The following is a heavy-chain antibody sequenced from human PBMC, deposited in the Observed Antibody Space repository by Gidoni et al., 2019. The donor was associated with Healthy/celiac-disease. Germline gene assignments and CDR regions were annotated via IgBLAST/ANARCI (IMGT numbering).Heavy chain of an antibody. CDR2: IRSSISYI. CDR3: ARDPSGGGQQLVGEDQDY. V-gene: IGHV3-21*01. J-gene: IGHJ4*02. CDR1: GFTFSSYS. D-gene: IGHD6-13*01. Sequence: EVQLVESGGGLVKPGGSLRLSCAASGFTFSSYSMNWVRQAPGKGLVWVSSIRSSISYIDNADSVKGRFTNSRDKAKNSLYLQINSLRAEDTAVYYCARDPSGGGQQLVGEDQDYWGQGTLVTVSS.